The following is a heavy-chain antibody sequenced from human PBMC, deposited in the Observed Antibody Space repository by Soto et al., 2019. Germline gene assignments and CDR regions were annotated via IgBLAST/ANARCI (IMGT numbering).Heavy chain of an antibody. CDR3: AKGLLGYCSGGSCSSYSH. CDR1: GFTFSSYG. Sequence: QVQLVESGGGVVQPGRSLRLSCAASGFTFSSYGMHWVRQAPGKGLEWVPVISYDGSNKYYADSVKGRFTISRDNSKNTLYLQMNSLRAEDTAVYYCAKGLLGYCSGGSCSSYSHWGQGTLVTVSS. CDR2: ISYDGSNK. D-gene: IGHD2-15*01. V-gene: IGHV3-30*18. J-gene: IGHJ4*02.